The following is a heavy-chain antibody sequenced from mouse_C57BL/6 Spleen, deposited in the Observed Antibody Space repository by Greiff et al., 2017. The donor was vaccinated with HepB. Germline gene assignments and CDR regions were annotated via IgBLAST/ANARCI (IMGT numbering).Heavy chain of an antibody. V-gene: IGHV1-82*01. CDR1: GYAFSSSW. Sequence: VKLVESGPELVKPGASVKISCKASGYAFSSSWMNWVKQRPGKGLEWIGRIYPGDGDTNYNGKFKGKATLTADKSSSTAYMQLSSLTSEDSAVYFCARDYDDGAGFAYWGQGTLVTVSA. CDR2: IYPGDGDT. D-gene: IGHD2-4*01. CDR3: ARDYDDGAGFAY. J-gene: IGHJ3*01.